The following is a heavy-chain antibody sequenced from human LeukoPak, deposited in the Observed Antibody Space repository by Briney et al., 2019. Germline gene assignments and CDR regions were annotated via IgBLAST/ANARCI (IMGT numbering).Heavy chain of an antibody. V-gene: IGHV1-2*02. CDR1: GYTFTGYF. J-gene: IGHJ6*02. Sequence: ASVKVSCKASGYTFTGYFMYWVRQAPGQGLEWMGWINPNSGDTNYAQTFQGRVTITRDTSISTAHLELTSLRSDDTALYYCARAAGTGFYFYYVMDVWGQGTTVAVSS. CDR3: ARAAGTGFYFYYVMDV. CDR2: INPNSGDT. D-gene: IGHD6-19*01.